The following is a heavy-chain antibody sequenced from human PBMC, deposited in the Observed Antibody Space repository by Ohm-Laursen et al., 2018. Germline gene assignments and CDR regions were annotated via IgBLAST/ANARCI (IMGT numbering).Heavy chain of an antibody. CDR2: ISYDGSNK. D-gene: IGHD3-3*01. CDR3: AKELRSDNYFDF. CDR1: GFTFTAYP. Sequence: SLRLSCAAPGFTFTAYPMTWVRQAPGKGLEWVAVISYDGSNKYYADSVKGRFTISRDNSKNTLYLQMNSLRAEDTAVYYCAKELRSDNYFDFWGQGTLVTVSS. V-gene: IGHV3-30*18. J-gene: IGHJ4*02.